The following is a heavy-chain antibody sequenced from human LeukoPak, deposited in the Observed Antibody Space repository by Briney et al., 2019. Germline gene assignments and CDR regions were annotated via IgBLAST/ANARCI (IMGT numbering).Heavy chain of an antibody. CDR2: ISSSSSYI. CDR3: AKDLHYGSADY. J-gene: IGHJ4*02. Sequence: GGSLRLSCAASGFTFSGYSMNWVRQAPGKGLEWVSSISSSSSYIYYADSVKGRFTISRDNAKNALYLQMNSLRAEDTAVYYCAKDLHYGSADYWGQGTLVTVSS. CDR1: GFTFSGYS. D-gene: IGHD3-10*01. V-gene: IGHV3-21*01.